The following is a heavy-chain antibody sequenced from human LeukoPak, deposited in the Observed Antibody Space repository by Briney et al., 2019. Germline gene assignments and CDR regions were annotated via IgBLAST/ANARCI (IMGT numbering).Heavy chain of an antibody. Sequence: GASVTVSCQASGYTFNRFGISWVRQAPGQGLEWMGWISAYNGNTNYAQKLQGRVTMTTDTSTSTAYMELRSLRSDDTAVYYCARGSYPWFDPWGQGTLVTVSS. CDR2: ISAYNGNT. CDR3: ARGSYPWFDP. V-gene: IGHV1-18*01. J-gene: IGHJ5*02. CDR1: GYTFNRFG. D-gene: IGHD3-16*02.